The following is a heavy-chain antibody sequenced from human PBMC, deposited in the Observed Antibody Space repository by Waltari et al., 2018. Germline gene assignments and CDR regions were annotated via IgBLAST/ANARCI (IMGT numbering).Heavy chain of an antibody. J-gene: IGHJ4*02. CDR3: VRDPYHDPSGYPGY. Sequence: EVQLVESGGGLVQPGGSLRLACAASGFPFSGYSMNWVRQAPGKGPEWISYINSGSTTISYADSVRGRFTISRDNAKSFLYLDLFSLRAEDTAVYYCVRDPYHDPSGYPGYWGQGTLVTVSP. CDR2: INSGSTTI. V-gene: IGHV3-48*01. CDR1: GFPFSGYS. D-gene: IGHD3-22*01.